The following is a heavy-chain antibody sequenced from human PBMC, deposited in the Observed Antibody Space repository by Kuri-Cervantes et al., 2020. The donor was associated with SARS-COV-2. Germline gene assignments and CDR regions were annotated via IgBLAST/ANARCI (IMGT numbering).Heavy chain of an antibody. CDR1: GYTFTGYY. Sequence: ASVKVSCKASGYTFTGYYMHWVRQAPGQGLEWMGWINPNSGGTNYAQKFQGWVTMTRDTSISTVYMELSRLRSDDTAVYYCARSTPFRRLAVISQGGAFVIWGQGTMVTVSS. D-gene: IGHD2-21*01. J-gene: IGHJ3*02. CDR2: INPNSGGT. CDR3: ARSTPFRRLAVISQGGAFVI. V-gene: IGHV1-2*04.